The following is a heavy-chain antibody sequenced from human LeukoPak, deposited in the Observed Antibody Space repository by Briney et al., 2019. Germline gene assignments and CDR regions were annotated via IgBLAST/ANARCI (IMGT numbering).Heavy chain of an antibody. Sequence: GASVKVSCKASGYTFTSYYMHWVRQAPGQGLEWMGIINPSGGSTSYAQKFQGRVTMTRDTSTSTVYMELSSLRSEDTAVYYCARGLYYDFWSGYSDAFDIWGQGTMVTVSS. CDR2: INPSGGST. CDR3: ARGLYYDFWSGYSDAFDI. D-gene: IGHD3-3*01. CDR1: GYTFTSYY. V-gene: IGHV1-46*01. J-gene: IGHJ3*02.